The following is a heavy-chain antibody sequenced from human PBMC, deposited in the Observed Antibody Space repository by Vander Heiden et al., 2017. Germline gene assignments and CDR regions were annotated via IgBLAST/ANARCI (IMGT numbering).Heavy chain of an antibody. CDR3: ASRYCSGGSCYRLDAFDI. CDR2: ISSSGSRV. Sequence: EVQLVESGGGLVQPGGSLRLSCEGAGFSLSGYSMNWVRQAPGKVLDWFSYISSSGSRVNYADSVKGRFTISRDNAKNSLYLQMNSLRDDDTAVYYCASRYCSGGSCYRLDAFDIWCQGRMVTVSP. D-gene: IGHD2-15*01. J-gene: IGHJ3*02. CDR1: GFSLSGYS. V-gene: IGHV3-48*02.